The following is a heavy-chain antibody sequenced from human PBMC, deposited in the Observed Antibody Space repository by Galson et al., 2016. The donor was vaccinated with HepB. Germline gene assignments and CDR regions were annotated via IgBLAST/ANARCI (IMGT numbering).Heavy chain of an antibody. CDR3: ARGAGGEGANYYYYGMDV. V-gene: IGHV6-1*01. CDR1: GDSVSTDSAT. Sequence: CAISGDSVSTDSATWNWIRQSPSRGLEWLGRTYYRAKWYKTYAVSVKSRITINPDTSKNHFSLQLNSVTPEDTAVYFCARGAGGEGANYYYYGMDVWGQGTTVTVSS. J-gene: IGHJ6*02. D-gene: IGHD2-21*01. CDR2: TYYRAKWYK.